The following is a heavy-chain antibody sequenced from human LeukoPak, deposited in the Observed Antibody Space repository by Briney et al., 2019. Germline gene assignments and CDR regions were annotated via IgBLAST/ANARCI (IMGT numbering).Heavy chain of an antibody. CDR3: ARDLDPAYRDFDY. CDR1: GYTFTGYY. D-gene: IGHD4-11*01. J-gene: IGHJ4*02. CDR2: INPNSGGT. Sequence: ASVKVSCKASGYTFTGYYMHWVRQAPGQGLEWMGWINPNSGGTNYAQKFQGRVTMTRDTSISTAYMELSRLRSDATAVYYCARDLDPAYRDFDYWGQGTLVTVSS. V-gene: IGHV1-2*02.